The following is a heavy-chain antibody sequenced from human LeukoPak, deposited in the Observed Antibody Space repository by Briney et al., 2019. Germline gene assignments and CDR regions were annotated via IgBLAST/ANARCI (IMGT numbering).Heavy chain of an antibody. CDR1: GFTFSSYG. V-gene: IGHV3-30*03. J-gene: IGHJ3*02. D-gene: IGHD6-19*01. CDR3: ALIAVAVHEGNAAFDI. Sequence: GGSLRLSCAASGFTFSSYGMHWVRQAPGKGLEWVAVISYDGSNKYYADSVKGRFTISRDNSKNTLYLQMNSLRAEDTAVYYCALIAVAVHEGNAAFDIWGQGTMVTVSS. CDR2: ISYDGSNK.